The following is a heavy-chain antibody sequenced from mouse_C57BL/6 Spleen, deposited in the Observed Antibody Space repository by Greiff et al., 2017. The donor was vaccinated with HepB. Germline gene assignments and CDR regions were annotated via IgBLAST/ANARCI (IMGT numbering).Heavy chain of an antibody. V-gene: IGHV1-20*01. CDR3: ARWGIYYDYDDVYYFDY. J-gene: IGHJ2*01. Sequence: EVQVVESGPELVKPGDSVKISCKASGYSFTGYFMNWVMQSHGKSLEWIGRINPYNGDTFYNQKFKGKATLTVDKSSSTAHMELRSLTSEDSAVYYCARWGIYYDYDDVYYFDYWGQGTTLTVSS. CDR2: INPYNGDT. D-gene: IGHD2-4*01. CDR1: GYSFTGYF.